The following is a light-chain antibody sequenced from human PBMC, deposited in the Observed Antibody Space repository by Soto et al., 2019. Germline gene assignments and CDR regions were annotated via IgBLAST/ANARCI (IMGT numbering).Light chain of an antibody. CDR2: GAS. CDR1: QSVSSN. Sequence: EIVMTQSPATLSVSPGERATLSCRASQSVSSNLAWYQQKSGQPPRLLIYGASTRATGIPARFSGSGSGTEFTLIISSLQSEDFAVYYCQQYNNWPITFGQGTRLEIK. CDR3: QQYNNWPIT. V-gene: IGKV3-15*01. J-gene: IGKJ5*01.